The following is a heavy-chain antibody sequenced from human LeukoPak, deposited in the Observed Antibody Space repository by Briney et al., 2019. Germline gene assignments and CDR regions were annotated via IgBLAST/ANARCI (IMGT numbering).Heavy chain of an antibody. CDR2: MYYSGTT. V-gene: IGHV4-59*02. Sequence: PSETLSLTCTVSGDSVNIYSWNWIRQSPGKRLEWIAYMYYSGTTNYNPSLENRVAISLDLSRHQFSLRLNSVTAADTAVYFCATSETNRYHIDVWGQGTTVIVSS. CDR3: ATSETNRYHIDV. J-gene: IGHJ6*02. D-gene: IGHD2-2*01. CDR1: GDSVNIYS.